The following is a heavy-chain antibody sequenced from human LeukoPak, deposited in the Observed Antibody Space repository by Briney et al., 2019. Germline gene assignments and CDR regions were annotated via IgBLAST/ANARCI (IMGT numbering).Heavy chain of an antibody. CDR2: IDPNSGGP. D-gene: IGHD2-2*01. CDR1: GYTFTSYG. CDR3: ARHAGHCSSASCPPSDAFDI. J-gene: IGHJ3*02. Sequence: ASVKVSCKASGYTFTSYGLNWVRQATGQGPEWMGWIDPNSGGPGYAQKFQGRVTMTRDTSISTAYMELTSLSSEDTAVYYCARHAGHCSSASCPPSDAFDIWGQGTMVTVSS. V-gene: IGHV1-8*01.